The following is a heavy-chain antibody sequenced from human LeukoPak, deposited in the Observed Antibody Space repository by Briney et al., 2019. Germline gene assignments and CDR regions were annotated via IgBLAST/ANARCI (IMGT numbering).Heavy chain of an antibody. J-gene: IGHJ4*02. CDR2: ISGSGSAI. V-gene: IGHV3-48*03. CDR1: GFTLSTYE. D-gene: IGHD5-18*01. CDR3: ARDAKRRGYSYGKDY. Sequence: PGGSLRLSCVASGFTLSTYEVNWVRQAPGKGLEWVSYISGSGSAIYYADSVKGRFTISRDNAKNSVYLQMNSLRAEDTAVYYCARDAKRRGYSYGKDYWGQGTLVTVSS.